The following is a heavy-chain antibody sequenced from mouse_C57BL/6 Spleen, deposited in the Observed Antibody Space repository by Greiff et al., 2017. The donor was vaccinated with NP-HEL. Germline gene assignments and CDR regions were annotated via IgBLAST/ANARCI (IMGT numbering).Heavy chain of an antibody. Sequence: EVQGVESGGGLVQPKGSLKLSCAASGFTFNTYAMHWVRQAPGKGLEWVARIRSKSSNYATYYADSVKDRFTISRDDSQSMLYLQMNNLKTEDTAMYYCVREVPTVGYFDYWGQGTTLTVSS. CDR3: VREVPTVGYFDY. V-gene: IGHV10-3*01. D-gene: IGHD1-1*01. CDR2: IRSKSSNYAT. CDR1: GFTFNTYA. J-gene: IGHJ2*01.